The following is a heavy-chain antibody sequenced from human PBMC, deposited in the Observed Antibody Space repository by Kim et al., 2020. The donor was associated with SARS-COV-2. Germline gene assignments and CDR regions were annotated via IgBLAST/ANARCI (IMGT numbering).Heavy chain of an antibody. CDR3: ARGRAGVVPSPVLGLGPYYHYYAMDV. CDR1: GGSFSDYT. D-gene: IGHD2-8*02. V-gene: IGHV4-34*01. J-gene: IGHJ6*02. Sequence: SETLSLTCAVYGGSFSDYTWTWIRQPPGKGLEWIGEINHRGSTNLSPSLKSRITISVDTSKSQFSLRLKSMTATDAAVYYCARGRAGVVPSPVLGLGPYYHYYAMDVWGRGTPVAVSS. CDR2: INHRGST.